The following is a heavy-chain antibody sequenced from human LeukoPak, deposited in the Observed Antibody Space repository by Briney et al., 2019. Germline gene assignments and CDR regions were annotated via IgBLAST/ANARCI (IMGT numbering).Heavy chain of an antibody. Sequence: SETLSLTCAIYSESFSGYFWSWIRQPPGKGLEWIGRIYSSGSTNYNPSLKSRVTISVDTSRNQFSLKLSSVTAADTAVYYCARDLGCSSTSCYAGNWFDPWGQGTLVTVSS. V-gene: IGHV4-4*08. CDR1: SESFSGYF. CDR3: ARDLGCSSTSCYAGNWFDP. J-gene: IGHJ5*02. D-gene: IGHD2-2*01. CDR2: IYSSGST.